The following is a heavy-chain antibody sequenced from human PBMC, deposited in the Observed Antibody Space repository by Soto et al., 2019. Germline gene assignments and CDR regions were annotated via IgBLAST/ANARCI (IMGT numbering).Heavy chain of an antibody. Sequence: PGGSLRLSCAASGFPFSSYAMSWVRQTPEGGLEWVAAISGGGNDRYYADFVQGRFTFSRDNYSNNLDLHMNSLRADDTAMYFCARSLFMVAPDSEPFDYWGQGTLVTVSS. J-gene: IGHJ4*02. CDR2: ISGGGNDR. CDR1: GFPFSSYA. D-gene: IGHD3-22*01. V-gene: IGHV3-23*01. CDR3: ARSLFMVAPDSEPFDY.